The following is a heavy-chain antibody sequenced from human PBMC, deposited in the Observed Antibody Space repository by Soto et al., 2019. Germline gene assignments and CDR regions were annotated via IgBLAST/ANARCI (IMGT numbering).Heavy chain of an antibody. J-gene: IGHJ4*02. CDR3: ARESEDLTSNFNY. Sequence: DVQLVESGGGLVKPGGSLRLSCAASGFTFTRYSMNWVRQAPGKGLEWVSSISSTTNYIYYRDSMKGRFTISRDNAKNSLYLAMNSLRAQDTAVYYCARESEDLTSNFNYWGQGTLVTVSS. CDR1: GFTFTRYS. CDR2: ISSTTNYI. V-gene: IGHV3-21*06.